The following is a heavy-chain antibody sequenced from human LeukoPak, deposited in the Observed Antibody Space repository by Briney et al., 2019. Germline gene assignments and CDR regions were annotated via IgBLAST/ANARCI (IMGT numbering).Heavy chain of an antibody. J-gene: IGHJ3*02. CDR3: ARAIVVVPAAIHDAYDI. V-gene: IGHV1-2*02. D-gene: IGHD2-2*01. CDR1: LYTFTRYY. CDR2: SKPNSGGT. Sequence: ASVTVSYKASLYTFTRYYMHWVRQAAGQRLECMGWSKPNSGGTNDAQKFQGRVTMTGDTSISTDYMELGRLRSDDTAVYYCARAIVVVPAAIHDAYDIWGQGTMVTVSS.